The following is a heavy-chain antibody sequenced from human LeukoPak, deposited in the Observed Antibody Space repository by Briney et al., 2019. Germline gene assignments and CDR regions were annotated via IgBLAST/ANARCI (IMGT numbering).Heavy chain of an antibody. J-gene: IGHJ4*02. CDR1: GFTFSSYA. Sequence: GGSLRLSCAASGFTFSSYAMSWVRQAPGKGLEWVSAISGSGGSTYYADSVKGRLTISRDNSKNTLYLQMNSLRAEDTAVYYCAKDPQGRVVATIFLIWGQGTLVTVSS. D-gene: IGHD5-12*01. V-gene: IGHV3-23*01. CDR3: AKDPQGRVVATIFLI. CDR2: ISGSGGST.